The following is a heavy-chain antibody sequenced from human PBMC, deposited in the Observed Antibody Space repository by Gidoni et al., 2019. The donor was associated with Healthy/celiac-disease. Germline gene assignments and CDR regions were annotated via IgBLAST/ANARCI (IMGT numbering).Heavy chain of an antibody. Sequence: QVQLPQWGAGLLKPSETLSLTCAVYGGSFSGYYWSWIRQPPGKGLEWIGEINHSGSTNYNPSLKSRVTISVDTSKNQFSLKLSSVTAADTAVYYCARGGGYGYNWFDPWGQGTLVTVSS. CDR3: ARGGGYGYNWFDP. D-gene: IGHD5-18*01. J-gene: IGHJ5*02. CDR2: INHSGST. CDR1: GGSFSGYY. V-gene: IGHV4-34*01.